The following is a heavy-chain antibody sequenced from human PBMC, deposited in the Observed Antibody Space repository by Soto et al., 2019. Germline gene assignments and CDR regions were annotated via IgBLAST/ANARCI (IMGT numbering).Heavy chain of an antibody. CDR1: GGTLSSYA. D-gene: IGHD3-10*01. V-gene: IGHV1-69*13. CDR2: IIPIFGTA. CDR3: ARVHYYGSGSYYNPQWVYGMDV. J-gene: IGHJ6*02. Sequence: ASVKVPCKASGGTLSSYAISWVRQAPGQGLEWMGGIIPIFGTANYAQKFQGRVTITADESTSTAYMELSSLRSEDTAVYYCARVHYYGSGSYYNPQWVYGMDVWGQGTTVTVSS.